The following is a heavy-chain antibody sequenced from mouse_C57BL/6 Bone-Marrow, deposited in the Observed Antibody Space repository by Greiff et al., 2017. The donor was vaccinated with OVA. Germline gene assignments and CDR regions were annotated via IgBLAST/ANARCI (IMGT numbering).Heavy chain of an antibody. V-gene: IGHV3-6*01. D-gene: IGHD2-1*01. CDR3: ARDRNYPYYYAMDY. CDR1: GYSITSGYY. J-gene: IGHJ4*01. CDR2: ISYDGSN. Sequence: EVQLKESGPGLVKPSQSLSLTCSVTGYSITSGYYWTWIRQFPGNKLEWMGYISYDGSNNYNPSLKNRISITRDTSKNQFFLKLNSVTTEDTATYYCARDRNYPYYYAMDYWGQGTSVTVSS.